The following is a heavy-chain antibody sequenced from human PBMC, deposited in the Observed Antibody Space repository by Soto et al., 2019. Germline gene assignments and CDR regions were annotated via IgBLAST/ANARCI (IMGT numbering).Heavy chain of an antibody. J-gene: IGHJ4*02. V-gene: IGHV3-30-3*01. CDR2: ISYDGSNK. CDR1: GFTFSSYA. Sequence: QVQLVESGGGVVQPGRSLRLSCAASGFTFSSYAMHWVRQAPGKGLEWVAVISYDGSNKYYADSVKGRFTISRDNSKNTLYLQMNSLRAEDTAVYYCARAKTFGGVGLSWQDYWGQGTLVTVSS. D-gene: IGHD3-16*01. CDR3: ARAKTFGGVGLSWQDY.